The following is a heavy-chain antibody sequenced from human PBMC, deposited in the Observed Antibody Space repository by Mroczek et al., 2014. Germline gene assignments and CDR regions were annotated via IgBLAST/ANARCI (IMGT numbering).Heavy chain of an antibody. Sequence: QVQLVESGAEVKKPGASVKVSCKASGYTFTSYDINWVRQATGQGLEWMGWMNPNSGNTGYAQKFQGRVTMTRNTSISTAYMELSSLRSEDTAVYYCAREGLGHLLWFGAEGGWFDPWGQGTLVTVSS. D-gene: IGHD3-10*01. V-gene: IGHV1-8*01. J-gene: IGHJ5*02. CDR2: MNPNSGNT. CDR3: AREGLGHLLWFGAEGGWFDP. CDR1: GYTFTSYD.